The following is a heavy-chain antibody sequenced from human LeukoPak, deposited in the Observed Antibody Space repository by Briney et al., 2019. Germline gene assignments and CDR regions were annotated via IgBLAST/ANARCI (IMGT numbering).Heavy chain of an antibody. CDR3: ARDRYDSSGYYVDY. Sequence: GASVKVSCKASGGTFSSYAISWVRQAPGQGLEWMGGIIPIFGTANYAQKFQGRVTITADESTSTAYMELSSLRSEDTAVYYCARDRYDSSGYYVDYWGQGALVTVSS. V-gene: IGHV1-69*13. CDR1: GGTFSSYA. J-gene: IGHJ4*02. D-gene: IGHD3-22*01. CDR2: IIPIFGTA.